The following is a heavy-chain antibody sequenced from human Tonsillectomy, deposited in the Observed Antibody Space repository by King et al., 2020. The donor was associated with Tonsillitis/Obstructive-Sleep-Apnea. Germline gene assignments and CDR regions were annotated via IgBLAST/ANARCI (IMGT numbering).Heavy chain of an antibody. Sequence: VQLVESGGGLVQPGRSLRLSCAASGFTFDEYDMHWVRQAPGEGLEWVSGISWNSGSIVYADSVKGRFTISRDNAKNSLYLQMISLRSEDTALYYCTKAFGTTVTAYFDYWGQGTLVTVSS. CDR2: ISWNSGSI. V-gene: IGHV3-9*01. D-gene: IGHD4-17*01. CDR1: GFTFDEYD. J-gene: IGHJ4*02. CDR3: TKAFGTTVTAYFDY.